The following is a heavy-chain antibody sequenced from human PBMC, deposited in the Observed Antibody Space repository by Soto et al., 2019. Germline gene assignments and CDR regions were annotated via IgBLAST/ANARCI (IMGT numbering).Heavy chain of an antibody. J-gene: IGHJ4*02. V-gene: IGHV1-69*13. Sequence: SVKVSCKASGGTFSSYAISWVRQAPRQGLEWMGGIIPTFGTANYAQNFQGRVTITADESMTTAYLELNGLRSEDTAVYYCSRGPDYAGYIDDWGQGSLVTVSS. CDR1: GGTFSSYA. D-gene: IGHD4-17*01. CDR2: IIPTFGTA. CDR3: SRGPDYAGYIDD.